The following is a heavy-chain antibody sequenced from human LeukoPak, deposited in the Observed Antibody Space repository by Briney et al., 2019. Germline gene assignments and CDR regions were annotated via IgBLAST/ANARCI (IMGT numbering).Heavy chain of an antibody. V-gene: IGHV4-31*03. CDR2: IYYSGST. D-gene: IGHD2-2*01. Sequence: PSQTLSLTCTVSGGSISSGGYYWSWIRQHPGKGLEWIGYIYYSGSTYYNPSLKSRVTISVDTSKNQFSLKLGSVTAADTAVYYCAGGSCSSTSCYGRVDYYYYGMDVWGKGTTVTVSS. CDR3: AGGSCSSTSCYGRVDYYYYGMDV. CDR1: GGSISSGGYY. J-gene: IGHJ6*04.